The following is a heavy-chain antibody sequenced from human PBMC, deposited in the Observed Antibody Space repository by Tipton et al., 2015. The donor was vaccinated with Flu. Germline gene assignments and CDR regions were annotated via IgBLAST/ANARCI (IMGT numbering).Heavy chain of an antibody. Sequence: TLSLTCTVSGDSIRSSNYYWGWIRQPPGKGLEWIGNIFHSGGTYYNVSLKSRVTISVDTSKNQFSLRLTSVTAADTAVYYCARRDYSNYVSEPKNWFDPWGQGILVIVSS. CDR3: ARRDYSNYVSEPKNWFDP. V-gene: IGHV4-39*07. D-gene: IGHD4-11*01. CDR2: IFHSGGT. J-gene: IGHJ5*02. CDR1: GDSIRSSNYY.